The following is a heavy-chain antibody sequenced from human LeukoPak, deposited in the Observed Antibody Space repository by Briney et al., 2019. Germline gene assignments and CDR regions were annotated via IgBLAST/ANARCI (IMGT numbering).Heavy chain of an antibody. J-gene: IGHJ6*03. CDR1: GFTFDDYG. CDR2: INWNGGST. D-gene: IGHD2-15*01. Sequence: PGGSLRLSCAASGFTFDDYGMSWVRQAPGKGLEWVSGINWNGGSTGYADSVKGRFTISRDNAKNSLYLQMNSLRAEDTALYYCARQLPYCSGGSCYETPYYYYMDVWGKGTTVTVSS. CDR3: ARQLPYCSGGSCYETPYYYYMDV. V-gene: IGHV3-20*04.